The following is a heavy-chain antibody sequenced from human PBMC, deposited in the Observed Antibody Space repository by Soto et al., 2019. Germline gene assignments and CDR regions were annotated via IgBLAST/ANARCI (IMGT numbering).Heavy chain of an antibody. Sequence: QVQLVQSGAEVKKPGASVKVSCKASGYTFTSYGINWVRQATGQGLEWMGWMNPNSGNTGYAQKFQGRVTMTRNTSISTAYMELSSLRSEDTAVYYCARGEDDIVVVPAASGHGMDVWGQGTTVTVSS. CDR2: MNPNSGNT. CDR1: GYTFTSYG. D-gene: IGHD2-2*01. J-gene: IGHJ6*02. CDR3: ARGEDDIVVVPAASGHGMDV. V-gene: IGHV1-8*01.